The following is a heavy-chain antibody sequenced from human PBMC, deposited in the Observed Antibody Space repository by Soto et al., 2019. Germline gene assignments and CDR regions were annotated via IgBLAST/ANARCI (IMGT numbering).Heavy chain of an antibody. CDR2: VAQNGYV. CDR3: ARNRLDGYDFDS. CDR1: NGSISSLNW. Sequence: SETLSLTCTVSNGSISSLNWWRWVRQSPGKGLEWIGEVAQNGYVGSIPSLKGRLTILLDKPTNRFSLRLTSVTAADTAVYYCARNRLDGYDFDSWGQGILVTVSS. V-gene: IGHV4-4*02. D-gene: IGHD5-12*01. J-gene: IGHJ4*02.